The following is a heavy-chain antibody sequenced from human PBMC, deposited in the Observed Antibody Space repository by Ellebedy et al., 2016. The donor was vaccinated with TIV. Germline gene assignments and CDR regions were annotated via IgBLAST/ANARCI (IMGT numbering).Heavy chain of an antibody. Sequence: AASVKVSCKASGYTFTGHYMHWVRQAPGQGLEWMGWINPNSGGTNYAQKFQGRVTMTRDTSISTAYMEVSRLTSDDTAVYYCARGGRTDNWLDPWGQGTLVTVSS. CDR1: GYTFTGHY. CDR3: ARGGRTDNWLDP. D-gene: IGHD1-14*01. J-gene: IGHJ5*02. V-gene: IGHV1-2*02. CDR2: INPNSGGT.